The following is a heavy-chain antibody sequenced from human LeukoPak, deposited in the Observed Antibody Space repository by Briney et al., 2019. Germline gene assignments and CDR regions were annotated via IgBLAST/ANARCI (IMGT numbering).Heavy chain of an antibody. CDR3: ARERYYYDSSSEGNY. J-gene: IGHJ4*02. Sequence: SETLSLTCTVSGGSITTSSYYWGWIRQPPGKGLEWIGIIHYSGNTYYNPSLKSRVTISVDTSKNQFSLKLSSVTAADTAVYYCARERYYYDSSSEGNYWGQGTLVTVSS. D-gene: IGHD3-22*01. CDR2: IHYSGNT. CDR1: GGSITTSSYY. V-gene: IGHV4-39*01.